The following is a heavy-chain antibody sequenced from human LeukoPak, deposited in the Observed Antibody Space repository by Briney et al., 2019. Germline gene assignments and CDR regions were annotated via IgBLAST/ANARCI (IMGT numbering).Heavy chain of an antibody. Sequence: SGGSLRLSCAASGFTFSDYGMHWVRQAPGKGLEWVAVISYDGSNQYYADSVKGRFTISRDNSKSTLYLQMNSLRPEDTALYYCAKNRGSNWYFDSWGQGTPVSVSS. CDR2: ISYDGSNQ. CDR3: AKNRGSNWYFDS. J-gene: IGHJ4*02. V-gene: IGHV3-30*18. CDR1: GFTFSDYG. D-gene: IGHD6-13*01.